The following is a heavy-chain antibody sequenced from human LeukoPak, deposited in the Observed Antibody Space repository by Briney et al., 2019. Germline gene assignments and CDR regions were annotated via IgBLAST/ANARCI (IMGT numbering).Heavy chain of an antibody. CDR1: GFTFSSYA. CDR2: ISGGGHST. V-gene: IGHV3-23*01. Sequence: PGGSLRLSCAASGFTFSSYAMSWVRQAPGKGLEWVSAISGGGHSTFYADSVKGRFTISRDNFKNVLYLEMSSLRAEDTAVYYCAKDCWFDPWGQGTLVTVSS. J-gene: IGHJ5*02. CDR3: AKDCWFDP.